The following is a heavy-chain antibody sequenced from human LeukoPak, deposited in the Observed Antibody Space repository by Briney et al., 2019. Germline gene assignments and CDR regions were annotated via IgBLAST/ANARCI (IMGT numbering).Heavy chain of an antibody. V-gene: IGHV1-24*01. CDR1: GYTLTESS. CDR3: ATDQPRRYGDYASR. D-gene: IGHD4-17*01. CDR2: FDPEDGET. J-gene: IGHJ4*02. Sequence: ASVKVSCKVSGYTLTESSMHWVRQAPGKGLEWMGGFDPEDGETIYAQKFQGRVTMTEDTSTDTAYMELSSLRSEDTAVYYCATDQPRRYGDYASRWGQGTLVTVSS.